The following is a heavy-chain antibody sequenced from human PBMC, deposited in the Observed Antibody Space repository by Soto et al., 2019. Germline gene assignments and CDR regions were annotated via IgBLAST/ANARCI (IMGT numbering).Heavy chain of an antibody. CDR3: AKERDYGDYLGYFQH. Sequence: QVQLVESGGGVVQPGRSLRLSCAASGFTFSSYGMHWVRQAPGKGLEWGAVISYDGSNKYYADSVKGRFTISRDNSKNTLYLQMNSLRAEDTAVYYCAKERDYGDYLGYFQHWGQGTLVTVSS. J-gene: IGHJ1*01. V-gene: IGHV3-30*18. CDR2: ISYDGSNK. CDR1: GFTFSSYG. D-gene: IGHD4-17*01.